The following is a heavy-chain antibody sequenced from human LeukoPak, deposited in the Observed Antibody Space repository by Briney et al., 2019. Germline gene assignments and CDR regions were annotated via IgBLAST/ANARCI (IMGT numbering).Heavy chain of an antibody. D-gene: IGHD3-3*01. CDR2: ISGSGGST. CDR3: ASLPYDFWSGYIDY. J-gene: IGHJ4*02. CDR1: GFTFSSYA. V-gene: IGHV3-23*01. Sequence: GGSLRLSCAASGFTFSSYAMHWVRQAPGKGLEWVSAISGSGGSTYYADSVKGRFTISRDNSKNTLYLQMNSLRAEDTAVYYCASLPYDFWSGYIDYWGQGTLVTVSS.